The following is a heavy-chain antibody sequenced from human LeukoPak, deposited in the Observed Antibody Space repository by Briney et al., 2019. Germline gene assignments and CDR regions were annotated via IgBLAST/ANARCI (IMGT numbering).Heavy chain of an antibody. D-gene: IGHD1-26*01. CDR2: IYTSGST. CDR3: ARDRGGSYYRRIYYFDY. V-gene: IGHV4-4*07. CDR1: GGSISSYY. J-gene: IGHJ4*02. Sequence: PSETLSLTCTVSGGSISSYYWSWIRQPAGKGLEWIGRIYTSGSTNYNPSPKSQVTISVDTSKNQFSLKLSSVTAADTAVYYCARDRGGSYYRRIYYFDYWGQGTLVTVSS.